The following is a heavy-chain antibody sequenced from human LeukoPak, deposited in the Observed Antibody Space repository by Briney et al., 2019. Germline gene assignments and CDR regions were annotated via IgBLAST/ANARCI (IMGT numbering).Heavy chain of an antibody. D-gene: IGHD2-8*01. CDR2: IRTKANNYAT. J-gene: IGHJ4*02. V-gene: IGHV3-73*01. CDR1: GFTFSGSA. CDR3: TKGTVYASDY. Sequence: GGSLRLSCAASGFTFSGSAMHWVRQASGKGLDWVGRIRTKANNYATAYAASVKGRFTISRDDSNNTAYLQMNSLKIEDTAVYYCTKGTVYASDYWGQGTLVTVSS.